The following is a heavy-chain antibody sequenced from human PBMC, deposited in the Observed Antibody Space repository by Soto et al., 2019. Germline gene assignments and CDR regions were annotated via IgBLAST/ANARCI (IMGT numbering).Heavy chain of an antibody. V-gene: IGHV3-7*01. D-gene: IGHD2-15*01. CDR1: GFTFNNYW. CDR3: ARDLTPEYCSGRSCYSHDAHDV. J-gene: IGHJ3*01. CDR2: IKGDGSEK. Sequence: EVQLVESGGGLVQPGGSLRLSCAASGFTFNNYWMSWVRQAPGKGLEWVANIKGDGSEKFYVDSVKGRFTVSRDNAENSLYLQVNSLRTEDTAVYFCARDLTPEYCSGRSCYSHDAHDVWGQGTMVTVSS.